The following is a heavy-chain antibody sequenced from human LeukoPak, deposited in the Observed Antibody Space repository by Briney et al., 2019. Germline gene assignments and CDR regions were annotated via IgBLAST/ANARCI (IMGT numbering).Heavy chain of an antibody. Sequence: GGSLRLSCAASGFTFDDYAMHWVRQAPGKGLEWVSLISGSGGSTYYADSVKGRFTISRDNSKNTLYLQMNSLRAEDTAVYYCANLNWFDPWGQGTLVTVSS. CDR3: ANLNWFDP. CDR1: GFTFDDYA. J-gene: IGHJ5*02. CDR2: ISGSGGST. V-gene: IGHV3-23*01.